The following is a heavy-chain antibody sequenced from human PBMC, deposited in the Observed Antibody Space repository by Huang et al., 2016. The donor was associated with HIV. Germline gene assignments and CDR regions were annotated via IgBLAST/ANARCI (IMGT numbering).Heavy chain of an antibody. CDR1: Y. V-gene: IGHV1-46*03. CDR3: ARGPGGAAAGYYFDY. D-gene: IGHD6-13*01. J-gene: IGHJ4*02. Sequence: YMHWVRQAPGQGLEWMAIINPSGGSTIYAQEFQGRVTMTRDTSTRTVYMELRSLRSEDTAVYYCARGPGGAAAGYYFDYWGQGTLVTVSS. CDR2: INPSGGST.